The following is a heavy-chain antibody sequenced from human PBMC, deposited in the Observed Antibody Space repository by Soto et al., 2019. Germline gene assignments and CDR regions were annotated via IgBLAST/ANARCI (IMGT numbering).Heavy chain of an antibody. CDR2: ISYSGTT. D-gene: IGHD3-10*01. Sequence: QVQLQESGPGLVKPSETLSLTCTVSGGSISSYYWSWLRHPPGKGLEWIGYISYSGTTNYNPSLKSRVSRAVDTAEFLFSLALTSVTAAHTGVRNCARGGRIGEWFDPWGQGTLVTVSS. V-gene: IGHV4-59*01. J-gene: IGHJ5*02. CDR1: GGSISSYY. CDR3: ARGGRIGEWFDP.